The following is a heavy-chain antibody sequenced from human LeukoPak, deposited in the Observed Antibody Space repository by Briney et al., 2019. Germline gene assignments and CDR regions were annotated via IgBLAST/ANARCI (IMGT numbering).Heavy chain of an antibody. CDR3: ATGMKPAAGYNWFDP. CDR1: GYTLTELS. J-gene: IGHJ5*02. CDR2: FDPEDGET. V-gene: IGHV1-24*01. D-gene: IGHD6-13*01. Sequence: GASVKVSCKVSGYTLTELSMHWVRQAPGKGLEWVGGFDPEDGETIYAQKFQGRVTMTEDTSTDTAYMELSSLRSEDTAVYYCATGMKPAAGYNWFDPWGQGTLVTVSS.